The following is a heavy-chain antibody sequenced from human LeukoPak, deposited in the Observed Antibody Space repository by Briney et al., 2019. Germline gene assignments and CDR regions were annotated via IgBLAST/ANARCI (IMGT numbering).Heavy chain of an antibody. CDR3: AITKYSSWYRFNNWFDP. CDR1: GGSFSGYY. Sequence: SETLSLTCAVYGGSFSGYYWSWIRQPPGKGLEWIGEINHSGSTNYNPSLKSRVTISVDTSKNQFSLKLSSVTAADTAVYYCAITKYSSWYRFNNWFDPWGQGTLVTVSS. CDR2: INHSGST. J-gene: IGHJ5*02. D-gene: IGHD6-13*01. V-gene: IGHV4-34*01.